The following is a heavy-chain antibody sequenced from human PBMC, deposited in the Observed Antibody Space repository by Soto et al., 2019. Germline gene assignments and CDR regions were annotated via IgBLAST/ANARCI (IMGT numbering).Heavy chain of an antibody. CDR2: IYCSGNT. CDR1: GGSITTGGRY. J-gene: IGHJ3*02. V-gene: IGHV4-31*02. D-gene: IGHD1-26*01. CDR3: ARVRIIMGGDGFDM. Sequence: QVRLQEWGPGLVKPSQTLSLKCSVSGGSITTGGRYWSWIRQLPGKGLEWIADIYCSGNTYYNASLKRRVTISVEAAKILFALKLRSVAAADTSVYYCARVRIIMGGDGFDMWVQGRSVTVSS.